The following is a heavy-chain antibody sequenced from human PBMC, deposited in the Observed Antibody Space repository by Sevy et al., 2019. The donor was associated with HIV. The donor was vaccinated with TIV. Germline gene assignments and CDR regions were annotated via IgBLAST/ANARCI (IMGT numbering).Heavy chain of an antibody. V-gene: IGHV4-59*01. J-gene: IGHJ4*02. CDR2: IYYSGST. Sequence: SETLSLTCTVSGGSISSYYWNWIRQSPGKGLEWIGYIYYSGSTNYNPSLKSRVTISLDTSKNQFSVKLSSVTAADTAVYYCARGTFSYGYWREFDYWGQGTLVTVSS. CDR3: ARGTFSYGYWREFDY. D-gene: IGHD5-18*01. CDR1: GGSISSYY.